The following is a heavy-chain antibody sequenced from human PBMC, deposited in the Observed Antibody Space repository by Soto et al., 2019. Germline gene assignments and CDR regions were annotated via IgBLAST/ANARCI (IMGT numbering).Heavy chain of an antibody. CDR3: ARVVRFFGGHAGY. J-gene: IGHJ4*02. D-gene: IGHD3-3*01. CDR2: MNTNTGNT. CDR1: GYTFTEFD. V-gene: IGHV1-8*01. Sequence: QVLLVQSGADVKKPGASVKVSCKTSGYTFTEFDINWVLQAPGQGLEWMGWMNTNTGNTGYAQKFQGRVTMTRDTSISTASMELRRLSSEDTAVYYCARVVRFFGGHAGYCGQGTLVPVSS.